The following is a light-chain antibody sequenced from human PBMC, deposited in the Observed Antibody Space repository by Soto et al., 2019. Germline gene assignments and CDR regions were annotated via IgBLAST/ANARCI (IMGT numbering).Light chain of an antibody. CDR1: QDISSF. J-gene: IGKJ2*01. V-gene: IGKV1-39*01. CDR2: AAS. Sequence: DIQMTQSPSSLSASVGDRVTITCRASQDISSFLNWYQQRPGKAPKLLIYAASSLQSGVPSRFSGGGSGTDFTLTISSLQPEDFATYYCQQSYSAPRSFGQGTKLEIK. CDR3: QQSYSAPRS.